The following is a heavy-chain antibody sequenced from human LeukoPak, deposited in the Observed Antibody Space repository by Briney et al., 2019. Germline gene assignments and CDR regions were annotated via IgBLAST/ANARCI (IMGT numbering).Heavy chain of an antibody. D-gene: IGHD3-22*01. CDR3: ARDLYYYDSSGYYLWGFDI. J-gene: IGHJ3*02. CDR2: IYTSGST. Sequence: SQTLSLTCTVSGGSISSGSYYWSWIRQPAGKGLEWIGRIYTSGSTNYNPSLKSRVTISVDTSKNQFSLKLSSVTAADTAVSYCARDLYYYDSSGYYLWGFDIWGQGTMVTVSS. CDR1: GGSISSGSYY. V-gene: IGHV4-61*02.